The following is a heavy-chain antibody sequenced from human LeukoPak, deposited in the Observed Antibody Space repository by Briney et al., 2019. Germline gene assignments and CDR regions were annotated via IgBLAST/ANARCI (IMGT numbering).Heavy chain of an antibody. CDR3: AGSYYDKSGYRYYDH. J-gene: IGHJ4*02. Sequence: PSETLSLTCSVSGGSVSGYYWSWIRQFPGKRLEWIGHIYYTGSPFSKPPLQSRVSLSLDTSKNQLFLRLTSVTAADTAVYYCAGSYYDKSGYRYYDHWGQGTLVTVSS. D-gene: IGHD3-22*01. CDR2: IYYTGSP. CDR1: GGSVSGYY. V-gene: IGHV4-59*02.